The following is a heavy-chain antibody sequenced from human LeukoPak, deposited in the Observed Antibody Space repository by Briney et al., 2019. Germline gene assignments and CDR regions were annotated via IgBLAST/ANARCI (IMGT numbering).Heavy chain of an antibody. D-gene: IGHD2-8*01. Sequence: KPSQTLSLTCTVSGGSISSGGYCWGWIRQPPGKGLEWIGSIYYSGSTYYNPSLKSRVTISVDTSKNQFSLKLSSVTAADTAVYYCARAQAIVLMVYAHFWFDPWGQGTLVTVSS. V-gene: IGHV4-39*07. CDR2: IYYSGST. CDR3: ARAQAIVLMVYAHFWFDP. J-gene: IGHJ5*02. CDR1: GGSISSGGYC.